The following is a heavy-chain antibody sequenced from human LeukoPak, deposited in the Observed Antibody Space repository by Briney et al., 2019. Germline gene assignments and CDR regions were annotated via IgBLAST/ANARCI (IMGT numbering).Heavy chain of an antibody. CDR3: ARVPPWFGEFFDY. D-gene: IGHD3-10*01. CDR1: GGSISSSSYY. V-gene: IGHV4-39*07. J-gene: IGHJ4*02. CDR2: IYYSGST. Sequence: SETLSLTCTVSGGSISSSSYYWGWIRQPPGKGLEWIGSIYYSGSTYYNPSLKSRVTISVDTSKNQFSLKLSSVTAADTAVYYCARVPPWFGEFFDYWGQGTLVTVSS.